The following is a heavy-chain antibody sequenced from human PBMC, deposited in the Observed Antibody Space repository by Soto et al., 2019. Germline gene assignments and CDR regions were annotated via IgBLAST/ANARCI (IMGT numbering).Heavy chain of an antibody. CDR1: GGSISSYY. Sequence: SETLSLTYTVSGGSISSYYWSWIRQRPGKGLEWIGYIYYSGSTNYNPSLKSRVTISVDTSKNQFSLKLSSVTAADTAVYYCARDLGVVAPIWGQGTMVTVSS. CDR2: IYYSGST. V-gene: IGHV4-59*01. D-gene: IGHD2-15*01. J-gene: IGHJ3*02. CDR3: ARDLGVVAPI.